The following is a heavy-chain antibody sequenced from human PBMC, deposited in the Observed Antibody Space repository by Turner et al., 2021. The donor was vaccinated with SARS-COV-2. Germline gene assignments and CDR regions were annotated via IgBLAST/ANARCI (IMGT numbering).Heavy chain of an antibody. V-gene: IGHV4-31*03. Sequence: QVQLQESGPGPVKPSQTLSLTCTVSVGPISSGGYYWIWFRQHPGKGLEWIGYIYYSGSTYYNPSLKSRVTISVDTSKNQFSLKLSSVTAADTAVYYCARDHLDPSTVTTWRGFDPWGQGTLVTVSS. CDR2: IYYSGST. J-gene: IGHJ5*02. D-gene: IGHD4-17*01. CDR1: VGPISSGGYY. CDR3: ARDHLDPSTVTTWRGFDP.